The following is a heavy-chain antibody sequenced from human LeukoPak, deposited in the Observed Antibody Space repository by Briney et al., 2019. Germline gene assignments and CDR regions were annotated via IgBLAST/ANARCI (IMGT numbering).Heavy chain of an antibody. V-gene: IGHV4-30-4*08. Sequence: PSQTLSLTCTVSGGSISSGDYYWSWIRQPPGKGLEWIGYIYYSGSTYYNPSLKSRVTISVDTSKNQFSLKLSSVTAADTAVYYCARGGCSSTSCIIPQDDAFDIWGQGTMVTVSS. D-gene: IGHD2-2*01. J-gene: IGHJ3*02. CDR2: IYYSGST. CDR1: GGSISSGDYY. CDR3: ARGGCSSTSCIIPQDDAFDI.